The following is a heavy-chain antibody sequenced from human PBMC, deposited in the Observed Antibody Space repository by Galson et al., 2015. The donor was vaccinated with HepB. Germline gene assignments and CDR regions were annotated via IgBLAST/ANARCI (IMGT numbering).Heavy chain of an antibody. D-gene: IGHD3-16*01. Sequence: CAISGDSVSGNSHAWNWIRQSPSRGLEWLGRTHYASRWYNDYAVSVKSRITINPDTSKNQFSLQLNSVTPDDTAVYYCARGRISYYAMDVWGYAFDIWGQGTMVTVSS. CDR1: GDSVSGNSHA. J-gene: IGHJ3*02. CDR2: THYASRWYN. CDR3: ARGRISYYAMDVWGYAFDI. V-gene: IGHV6-1*01.